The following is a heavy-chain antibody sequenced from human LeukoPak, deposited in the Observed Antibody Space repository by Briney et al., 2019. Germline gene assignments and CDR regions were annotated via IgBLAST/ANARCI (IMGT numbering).Heavy chain of an antibody. CDR2: ISGSGSYK. D-gene: IGHD3-22*01. Sequence: GGSLRLSCAASGFTFSSYNMNWVRQAPGKGLEWVSSISGSGSYKYYADSVRGRFTISRDNAKNSLYLQMNSLRAEDTAVYYCARETGIVLEGMDVWGQGTTVTVSS. J-gene: IGHJ6*02. CDR1: GFTFSSYN. V-gene: IGHV3-21*01. CDR3: ARETGIVLEGMDV.